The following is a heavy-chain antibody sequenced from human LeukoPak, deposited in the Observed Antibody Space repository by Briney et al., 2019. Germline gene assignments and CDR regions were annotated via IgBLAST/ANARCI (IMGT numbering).Heavy chain of an antibody. CDR3: AAAGVPAAKLPVLRFLEWFSGAFDY. CDR2: TTGRGDNT. CDR1: GFFFSDSA. V-gene: IGHV3-23*01. J-gene: IGHJ4*02. Sequence: GGSLRLSCAASGFFFSDSAMAWVRQAPGKGLEWVSTTTGRGDNTHYADSVKGRFTISRDHSKNTLYLQMNSLRDEDTAVYYCAAAGVPAAKLPVLRFLEWFSGAFDYWGQGTLVTVSS. D-gene: IGHD3-3*01.